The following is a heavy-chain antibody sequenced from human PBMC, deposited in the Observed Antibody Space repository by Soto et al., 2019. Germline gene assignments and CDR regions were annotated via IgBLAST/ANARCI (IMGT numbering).Heavy chain of an antibody. CDR2: IWYDGSNK. V-gene: IGHV3-33*01. CDR1: GFTFSSYG. D-gene: IGHD6-13*01. CDR3: ARDSGYSSSWSDY. J-gene: IGHJ4*02. Sequence: QVQLVESGGGVVQPGRSLRLSCAASGFTFSSYGMHWVRQAPGKGLEWVAVIWYDGSNKYYADSVKGRFTISRDNSKNTLYLQMNSLRAEDTALYYCARDSGYSSSWSDYWGQGTLVTVSS.